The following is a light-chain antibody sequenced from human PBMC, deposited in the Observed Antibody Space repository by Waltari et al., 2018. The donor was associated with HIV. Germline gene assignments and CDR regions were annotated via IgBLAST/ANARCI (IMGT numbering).Light chain of an antibody. Sequence: QSVLTQPASVSGSPGQSITISCPGTSSDIGGYNYVSWYQQHPGKAPKLLIYEVSNRPSGFSDRFSGSRSGNTASLTISGLQAEDEADYFCSSYAGSSIFVVFGGGTKLTVL. V-gene: IGLV2-14*01. J-gene: IGLJ2*01. CDR1: SSDIGGYNY. CDR3: SSYAGSSIFVV. CDR2: EVS.